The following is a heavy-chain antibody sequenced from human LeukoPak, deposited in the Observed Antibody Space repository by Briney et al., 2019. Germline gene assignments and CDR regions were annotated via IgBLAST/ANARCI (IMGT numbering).Heavy chain of an antibody. CDR3: ARGANRYCSGGSCSYFDY. V-gene: IGHV3-11*01. Sequence: GGSLRLSCAASGFTFSDYYMSWIRQAPGKGLEWVSYISSSGSTIYYADSVKGRFTISRDNAKNSLYLQMNSLRAEDTAVYYCARGANRYCSGGSCSYFDYWGQGTLVTVSS. CDR2: ISSSGSTI. J-gene: IGHJ4*02. CDR1: GFTFSDYY. D-gene: IGHD2-15*01.